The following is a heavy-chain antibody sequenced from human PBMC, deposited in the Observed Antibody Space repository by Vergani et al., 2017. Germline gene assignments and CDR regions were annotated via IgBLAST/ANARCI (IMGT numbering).Heavy chain of an antibody. CDR2: IGYDGRIK. J-gene: IGHJ4*01. V-gene: IGHV3-30*02. CDR3: AKDEREDSDYGYFDY. Sequence: QVQLVETGGGVVQPGGSLRLYCATSGFSFNTYGAHWVRQAPGKGMEWVAVIGYDGRIKYNVGSVKGRFTISRDTSKKTLSLQMRSLRADDTAVYYCAKDEREDSDYGYFDYRGQGNLVNVSS. D-gene: IGHD4-17*01. CDR1: GFSFNTYG.